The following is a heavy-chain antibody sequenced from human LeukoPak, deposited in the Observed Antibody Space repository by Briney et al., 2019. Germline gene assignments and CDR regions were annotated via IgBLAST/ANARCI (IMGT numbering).Heavy chain of an antibody. CDR2: ISGSGGST. CDR3: APYCSGGSCYGVDY. J-gene: IGHJ4*02. V-gene: IGHV3-23*01. Sequence: PGGSLRLSCAASGFTFSSYAMSWVRQAPGKGLEWVSAISGSGGSTYYADSVKGRFTISRDNSMNTLYLQMNSLRAEDTAVYYCAPYCSGGSCYGVDYWGQGTLVTVSS. CDR1: GFTFSSYA. D-gene: IGHD2-15*01.